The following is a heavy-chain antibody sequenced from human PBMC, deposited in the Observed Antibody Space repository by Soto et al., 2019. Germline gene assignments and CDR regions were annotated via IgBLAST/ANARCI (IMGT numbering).Heavy chain of an antibody. V-gene: IGHV1-18*01. Sequence: ASVKVSCKASGYTFTSYGIRWVRQAPGQGLEWMGWISAYNGNTNYAQKLQGRVTMTTDTSTSTAYMELRSLRSDDTAVYYCARHKVGYCSGGSCYSDYWGQGTLVTVSS. CDR1: GYTFTSYG. J-gene: IGHJ4*02. CDR3: ARHKVGYCSGGSCYSDY. CDR2: ISAYNGNT. D-gene: IGHD2-15*01.